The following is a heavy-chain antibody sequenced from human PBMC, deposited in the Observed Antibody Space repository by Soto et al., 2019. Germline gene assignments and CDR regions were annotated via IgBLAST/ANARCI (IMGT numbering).Heavy chain of an antibody. D-gene: IGHD3-22*01. CDR1: GYTFTGYY. Sequence: ASVKVSCKASGYTFTGYYMHWVRQAPGQGLEWMGWINPNSGNTNYAQKFQERVTITRDMSTSTAYMELSSLRSEDTAVYYCAADRDYYDSSGYPAALDYWGQGTLVTVSS. CDR2: INPNSGNT. V-gene: IGHV1-2*02. J-gene: IGHJ4*02. CDR3: AADRDYYDSSGYPAALDY.